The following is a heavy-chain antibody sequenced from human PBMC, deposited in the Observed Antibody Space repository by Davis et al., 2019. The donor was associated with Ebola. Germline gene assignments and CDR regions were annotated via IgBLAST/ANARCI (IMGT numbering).Heavy chain of an antibody. J-gene: IGHJ4*02. V-gene: IGHV3-48*02. CDR3: ARTPWQLPFDY. CDR1: GFTFSSYA. CDR2: ISGNSNTI. Sequence: GESLKISCAASGFTFSSYAMNWVRQAPGKGLEWVSYISGNSNTIHYADSVKGRFTISRDNAKNSLYLHMNSLRDEDTAVYYCARTPWQLPFDYWGQGTLVSVSS. D-gene: IGHD2-15*01.